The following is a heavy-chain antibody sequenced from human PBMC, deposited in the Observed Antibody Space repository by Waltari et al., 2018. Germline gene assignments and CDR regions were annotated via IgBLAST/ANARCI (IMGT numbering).Heavy chain of an antibody. CDR2: IRKDSIYI. J-gene: IGHJ4*02. Sequence: EVQLVESGGGLVKPGGSLRLSCIASGFTFGAFGMNWVRQAPGKGLEGVSSIRKDSIYIFYADSVKGRFTISRDNAKNSLYLQMDSLRAEDTAVYYWARGGAFSGNCLDYWGQGAPVTVSS. V-gene: IGHV3-21*06. D-gene: IGHD1-1*01. CDR3: ARGGAFSGNCLDY. CDR1: GFTFGAFG.